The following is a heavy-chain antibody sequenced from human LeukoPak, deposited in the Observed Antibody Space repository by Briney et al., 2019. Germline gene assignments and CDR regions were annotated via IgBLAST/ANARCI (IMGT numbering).Heavy chain of an antibody. CDR2: ISAYNGNT. Sequence: GASVKVSCKASGYTFTSYGISWVRQAPGQGLEWMGWISAYNGNTNYAQKLQGRVTMTTDTSTSTAYMELRSLRSDDTAVYYCASQWLDPYYYYGVDVWGQGTTVTVSS. CDR3: ASQWLDPYYYYGVDV. V-gene: IGHV1-18*01. J-gene: IGHJ6*02. D-gene: IGHD6-19*01. CDR1: GYTFTSYG.